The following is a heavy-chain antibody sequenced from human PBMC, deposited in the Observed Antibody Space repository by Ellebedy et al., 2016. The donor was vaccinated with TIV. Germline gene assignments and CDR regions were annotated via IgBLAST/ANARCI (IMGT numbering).Heavy chain of an antibody. Sequence: PGGSLRLSCAASGFAFSAYSFHWVRRAPGKGLEWVAVISNDGNREEYADSVKGRFSISRDKSKNTVYLQMNGLRDEDAAVYYCARAQFTDGSGQGDCWGQGSLVTVSS. D-gene: IGHD2-15*01. CDR3: ARAQFTDGSGQGDC. CDR1: GFAFSAYS. J-gene: IGHJ4*02. CDR2: ISNDGNRE. V-gene: IGHV3-30-3*01.